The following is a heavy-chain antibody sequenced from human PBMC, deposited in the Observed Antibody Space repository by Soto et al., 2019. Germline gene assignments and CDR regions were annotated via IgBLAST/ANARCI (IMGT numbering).Heavy chain of an antibody. D-gene: IGHD2-2*02. CDR2: IKQDGSEK. V-gene: IGHV3-7*01. CDR1: GFTFSSYW. CDR3: ARDFQSEIVVPAAIYRGMDV. J-gene: IGHJ6*02. Sequence: GGSLRLSCAASGFTFSSYWMSWVRQAPGKGLEWVANIKQDGSEKYYVDSVKGRFTISRDNAKNSLYLQMNSLRAEDTAVYYCARDFQSEIVVPAAIYRGMDVWGQGTTVTVSS.